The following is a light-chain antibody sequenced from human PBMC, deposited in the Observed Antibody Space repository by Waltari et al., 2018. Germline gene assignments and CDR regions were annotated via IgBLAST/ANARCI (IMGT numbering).Light chain of an antibody. CDR2: DAS. Sequence: DIQLTQSPSTRAASVGSGATITCRTSQIINNYLNWFQQKAGKAPQLLIFDASSVQRGVPSRFSGSGSGTDFTLTISSLQPEDFATYYCQQSYTSPRTFGQGTKV. CDR3: QQSYTSPRT. V-gene: IGKV1-39*01. CDR1: QIINNY. J-gene: IGKJ1*01.